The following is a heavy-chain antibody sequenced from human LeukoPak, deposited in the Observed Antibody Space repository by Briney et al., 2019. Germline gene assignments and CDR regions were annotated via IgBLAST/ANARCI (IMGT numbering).Heavy chain of an antibody. Sequence: GGSLRLSCAASGFTFSSYGMHWVRQAPGKGLEWVAFIRYGGNTEYYADSVKGRFTISRDNSKNTLYLQMNSLRAEDTAVYYCASISSRGWTASDYWGQGTLATVSS. D-gene: IGHD6-19*01. CDR1: GFTFSSYG. J-gene: IGHJ4*02. CDR3: ASISSRGWTASDY. V-gene: IGHV3-30*02. CDR2: IRYGGNTE.